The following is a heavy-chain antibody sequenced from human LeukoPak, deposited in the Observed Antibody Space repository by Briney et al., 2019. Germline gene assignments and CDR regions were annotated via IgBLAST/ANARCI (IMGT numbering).Heavy chain of an antibody. CDR1: GFTVSSNY. CDR3: AKDGHYGSGSYAGY. V-gene: IGHV3-23*01. J-gene: IGHJ4*02. D-gene: IGHD3-10*01. Sequence: GGSLRLSCAASGFTVSSNYMSWVRQAPGKGLEWVSGITGSGGSTDYADSVKGRITIFRDSSKNTLYLQMNSLRAEDTAVYYCAKDGHYGSGSYAGYWGQGTLVTVSS. CDR2: ITGSGGST.